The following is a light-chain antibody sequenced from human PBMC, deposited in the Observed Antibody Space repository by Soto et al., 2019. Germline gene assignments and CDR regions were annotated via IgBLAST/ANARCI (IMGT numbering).Light chain of an antibody. CDR1: QSVLYSSDNKNY. J-gene: IGKJ5*01. V-gene: IGKV4-1*01. CDR2: WAS. Sequence: IVMTQSPDSLAVSLGERATINCKSSQSVLYSSDNKNYLAWYQKKPGQPPKLLIYWASTRESGVPDRFSGSGSGTDFSLTISSLQAGDVAVYYCQQYYSTHRTFGQGTRLEIK. CDR3: QQYYSTHRT.